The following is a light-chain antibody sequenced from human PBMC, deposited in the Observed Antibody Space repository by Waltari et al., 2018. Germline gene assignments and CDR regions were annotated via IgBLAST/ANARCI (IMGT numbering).Light chain of an antibody. J-gene: IGKJ3*01. V-gene: IGKV1-17*01. CDR2: AAS. CDR1: QGISTY. CDR3: LQYNSNPFT. Sequence: DIQMTQSPSSLSASAGDRVTITCRASQGISTYLNWYQQKPGKAPKRLIYAASSLESGVPSRFSGSGSGSDFTLTISCLQPEDFATYYCLQYNSNPFTFGPGTKLDIK.